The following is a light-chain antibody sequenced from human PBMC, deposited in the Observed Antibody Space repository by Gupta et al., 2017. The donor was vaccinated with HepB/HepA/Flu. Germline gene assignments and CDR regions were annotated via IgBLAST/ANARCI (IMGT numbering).Light chain of an antibody. CDR3: QSYDGNLWL. Sequence: QSVLTQPPSVSGAPGQTIIISCTGSNSNIGASYDVHWYQQFPGTAPKLLIYGNHHRPSGIPERFSASRSGTSASLAITGLQAEDEADYYCQSYDGNLWLFGGGTKVTVL. V-gene: IGLV1-40*01. CDR1: NSNIGASYD. CDR2: GNH. J-gene: IGLJ3*02.